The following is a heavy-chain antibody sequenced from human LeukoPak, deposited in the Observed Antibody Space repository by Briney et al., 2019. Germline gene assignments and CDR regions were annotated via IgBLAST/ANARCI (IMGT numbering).Heavy chain of an antibody. J-gene: IGHJ3*02. CDR2: INQDGSEK. V-gene: IGHV3-7*01. CDR3: ARDVRADFWTGYPNHAFDI. Sequence: PGGSLRLSCTASGFTFSTYWMSWVRQAPGKGLEWVANINQDGSEKYYVDSVKGRFTISRDNAKNSLYLQMNSLRAEDTALYYCARDVRADFWTGYPNHAFDIWGQGTMVTVSS. CDR1: GFTFSTYW. D-gene: IGHD3/OR15-3a*01.